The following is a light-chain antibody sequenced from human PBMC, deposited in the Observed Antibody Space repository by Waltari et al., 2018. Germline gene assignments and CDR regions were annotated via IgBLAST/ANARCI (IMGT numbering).Light chain of an antibody. V-gene: IGLV2-14*01. Sequence: QSALTQPASVSGSPGQSITISCTGTSSDVGGYNYVSWYQQHPGTAPKLMIYDVSNRPSGVSNRFSGSKSGNTASLTISGIQAEDEADYYCSSYTSSSTQVFGGGTKLTVL. J-gene: IGLJ3*02. CDR2: DVS. CDR3: SSYTSSSTQV. CDR1: SSDVGGYNY.